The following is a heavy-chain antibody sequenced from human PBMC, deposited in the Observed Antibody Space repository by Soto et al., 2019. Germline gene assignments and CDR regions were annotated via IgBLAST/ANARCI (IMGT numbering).Heavy chain of an antibody. Sequence: QVQLQQWGAGLLKPSETLSLTCAVYGGSFSAYYWSWIRQPPGKGLEWIGEINHSGSTNYNPSLKSRVTITVDTTKNQFSLKLSSVTAADTAVYYCARGQISLLLDCWGQGILVTVSS. J-gene: IGHJ4*02. CDR2: INHSGST. CDR1: GGSFSAYY. V-gene: IGHV4-34*01. CDR3: ARGQISLLLDC. D-gene: IGHD2-8*02.